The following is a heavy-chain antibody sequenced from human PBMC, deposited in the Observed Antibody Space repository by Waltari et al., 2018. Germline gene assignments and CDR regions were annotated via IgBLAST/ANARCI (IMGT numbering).Heavy chain of an antibody. D-gene: IGHD3-22*01. J-gene: IGHJ4*02. CDR1: GDSVSSNSAA. CDR2: TYDRSKWYN. V-gene: IGHV6-1*01. CDR3: ARDPVYDSSGWSYFDY. Sequence: QVQLQQSGPGLVKPSQTLSLTCAISGDSVSSNSAAWNWIRQSPSRGLEWLGMTYDRSKWYNDYAVSVKSRITSNPDTSKNQFSLQLNSVTPEDTAVYYCARDPVYDSSGWSYFDYWGQGTLVTVSS.